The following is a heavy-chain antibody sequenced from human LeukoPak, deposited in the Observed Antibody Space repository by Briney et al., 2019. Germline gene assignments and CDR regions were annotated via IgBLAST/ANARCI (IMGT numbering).Heavy chain of an antibody. J-gene: IGHJ3*02. CDR3: ARDLNLHDSSGSDAFDI. Sequence: SETLSLTCTVSGGSISSGGYCWSWIRQHPGKGLEWIGYIYHSGSTYYNPSLKSRVTISVDRSKNQFSLKLSSVTAADTAVYYCARDLNLHDSSGSDAFDIWGQGTMVTVSS. CDR2: IYHSGST. V-gene: IGHV4-31*03. D-gene: IGHD3-22*01. CDR1: GGSISSGGYC.